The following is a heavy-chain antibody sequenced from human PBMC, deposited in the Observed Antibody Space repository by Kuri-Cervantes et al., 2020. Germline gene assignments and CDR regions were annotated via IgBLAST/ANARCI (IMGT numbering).Heavy chain of an antibody. Sequence: SQTLSLTRAVYGGSFSGYYWSWIRQPPGKGLEWIGEINHSGSTSYNPSLKSRVTISVDTSKNQFSLKLSSVTAADTAVYYCARGPPNTYYYGSGSYWRGWFDPWGQGTLVTVSS. CDR3: ARGPPNTYYYGSGSYWRGWFDP. J-gene: IGHJ5*02. CDR1: GGSFSGYY. V-gene: IGHV4-34*01. D-gene: IGHD3-10*01. CDR2: INHSGST.